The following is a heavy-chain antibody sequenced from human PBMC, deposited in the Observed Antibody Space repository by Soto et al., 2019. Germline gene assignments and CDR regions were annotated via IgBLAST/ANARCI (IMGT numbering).Heavy chain of an antibody. J-gene: IGHJ4*02. CDR1: GLTFSSYW. V-gene: IGHV3-7*01. CDR2: INQDGSEK. D-gene: IGHD3-16*01. Sequence: EVQLVESGGGLVQPGGSLRLSCAASGLTFSSYWMTWVRQAPGKGLEWVANINQDGSEKYYVDSVNGRFTIPRDNAKNSLYLQMTSLRAEDTAVYYCARGGGAWHEGAYWGQGTLVTVSS. CDR3: ARGGGAWHEGAY.